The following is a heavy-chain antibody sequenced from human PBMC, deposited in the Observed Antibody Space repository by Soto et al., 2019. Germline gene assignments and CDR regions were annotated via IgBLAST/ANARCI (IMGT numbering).Heavy chain of an antibody. J-gene: IGHJ4*02. CDR3: ARAGSENDS. CDR2: IKEDGSER. Sequence: EVQLVESGGGLVQPGGSLRLSCAASGFTFSNYWMTWVRQAPGKGLEWVANIKEDGSERNYMESVKGRFTISRDNAKNSLYLQLNSLRAEDTAVYYCARAGSENDSWGQGTLVIVSS. D-gene: IGHD3-10*01. CDR1: GFTFSNYW. V-gene: IGHV3-7*05.